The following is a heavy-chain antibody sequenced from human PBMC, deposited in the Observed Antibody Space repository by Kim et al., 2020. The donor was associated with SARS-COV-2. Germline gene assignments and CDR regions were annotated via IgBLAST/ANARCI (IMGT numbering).Heavy chain of an antibody. D-gene: IGHD1-26*01. CDR3: ARSYSGTYFAAFDI. J-gene: IGHJ3*02. CDR1: GASISSDY. CDR2: IYKSGTT. V-gene: IGHV4-4*08. Sequence: SETLSLTCTVSGASISSDYWSWIRQPPGKGLEWMGYIYKSGTTNYNPSLKSLVIISSDTSKNQFSLNLRSVTAADTAVYYCARSYSGTYFAAFDIWGPGTMATVSS.